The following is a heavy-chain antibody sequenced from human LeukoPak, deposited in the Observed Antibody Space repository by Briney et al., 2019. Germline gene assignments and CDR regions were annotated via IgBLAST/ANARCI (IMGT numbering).Heavy chain of an antibody. J-gene: IGHJ6*02. Sequence: SETLSLTCTVSGDSMKNYYWIWIRQSPGKGLEWIGYTYYSGSTYYNPSLKSRVTMSVDTSKKQFSLKLSSVTAADTAVYYCARAGYCSSTSCQWVPLVWGQGTTVTVSS. D-gene: IGHD2-2*03. CDR3: ARAGYCSSTSCQWVPLV. CDR2: TYYSGST. V-gene: IGHV4-59*12. CDR1: GDSMKNYY.